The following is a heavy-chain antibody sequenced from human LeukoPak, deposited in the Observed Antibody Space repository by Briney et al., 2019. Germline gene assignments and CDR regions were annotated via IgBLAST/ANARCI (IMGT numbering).Heavy chain of an antibody. CDR1: GFTFSTYW. Sequence: PGGSLRLSCAASGFTFSTYWMTWVRQAPGKGLEWVSYISSSGSTIYYADSVKGRFTISRDNAKNSLYLQMNSLRAEDTAVYYCAREGIAVAGVDYWGQGALVTVSS. CDR3: AREGIAVAGVDY. D-gene: IGHD6-19*01. V-gene: IGHV3-48*04. J-gene: IGHJ4*02. CDR2: ISSSGSTI.